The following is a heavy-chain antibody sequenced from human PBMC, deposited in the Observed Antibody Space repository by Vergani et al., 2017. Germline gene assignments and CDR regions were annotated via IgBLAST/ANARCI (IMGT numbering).Heavy chain of an antibody. V-gene: IGHV4-34*01. CDR3: ARGEDIVVVPAAMPGFDY. Sequence: QVQLQQWGAGLLKPSETLSLTCAVYGGSFSGYYWSWIRQPPGKGLEWIGEINHSGSTNYNPSLKSRVTISVDTSKNQFSLKLSSVTAADTAVYYCARGEDIVVVPAAMPGFDYWGQGTLVTVSS. J-gene: IGHJ4*02. CDR1: GGSFSGYY. CDR2: INHSGST. D-gene: IGHD2-2*01.